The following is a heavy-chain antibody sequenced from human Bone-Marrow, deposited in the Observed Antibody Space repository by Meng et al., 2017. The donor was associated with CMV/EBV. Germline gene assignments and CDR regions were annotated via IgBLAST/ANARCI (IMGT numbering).Heavy chain of an antibody. J-gene: IGHJ4*02. CDR3: ARGLVGYSSSPLDH. Sequence: ASVKVSCKASGYTFTSYYIHWVRQAPGQGLEWMGVINPSDGDTKYAPKFQGRVTMTRDTSTSTVSIELSSLRSDDTAVFYCARGLVGYSSSPLDHWGQGTLVTVSS. D-gene: IGHD2-2*03. CDR2: INPSDGDT. V-gene: IGHV1-46*01. CDR1: GYTFTSYY.